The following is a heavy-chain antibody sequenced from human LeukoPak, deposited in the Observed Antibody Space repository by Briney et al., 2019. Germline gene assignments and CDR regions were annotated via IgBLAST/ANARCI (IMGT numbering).Heavy chain of an antibody. CDR2: IYTSGST. V-gene: IGHV4-61*02. CDR3: ARDDAFRNLGRY. CDR1: GGSISSGSYY. Sequence: SQTLSLTCTVSGGSISSGSYYWSWIRQPAGKGLEWIGRIYTSGSTNYNPSLKSRVTISVGTSKNQFSLKLSSVTAADTAVYYCARDDAFRNLGRYWGQGTLVTVSS. D-gene: IGHD1-14*01. J-gene: IGHJ4*02.